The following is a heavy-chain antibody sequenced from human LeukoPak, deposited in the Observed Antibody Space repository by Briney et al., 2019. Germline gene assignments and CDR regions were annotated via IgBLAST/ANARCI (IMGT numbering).Heavy chain of an antibody. D-gene: IGHD6-13*01. CDR1: GYSISSGYY. CDR3: ARDRRSSSWYVPPPPTKYYYYYMDV. V-gene: IGHV4-38-2*02. J-gene: IGHJ6*03. CDR2: IYYSGST. Sequence: NPSETLSLTCTVSGYSISSGYYWGWIRQPPGKGLEWIGSIYYSGSTYYNPSLKSRVTISVDTSKNQFSLKLSSVTAADTAVYYCARDRRSSSWYVPPPPTKYYYYYMDVWGKGTTVTVSS.